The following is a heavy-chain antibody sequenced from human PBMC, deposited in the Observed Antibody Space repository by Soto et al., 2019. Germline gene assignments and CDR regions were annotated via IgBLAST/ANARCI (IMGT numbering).Heavy chain of an antibody. J-gene: IGHJ4*02. CDR3: ARDKRDLRFLEWSYYFDY. CDR2: ISYDGSNK. V-gene: IGHV3-30-3*01. CDR1: GFTFSSYS. Sequence: GGSLRLSCAASGFTFSSYSVHWVRQAPGKGLEWVAVISYDGSNKYYADSVKGRFTISRDNSKNTPYLQLNSLRAEDTAVYYCARDKRDLRFLEWSYYFDYWGQGTLVT. D-gene: IGHD3-3*01.